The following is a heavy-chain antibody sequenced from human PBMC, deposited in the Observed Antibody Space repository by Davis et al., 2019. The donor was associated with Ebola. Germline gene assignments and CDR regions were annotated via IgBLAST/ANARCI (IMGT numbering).Heavy chain of an antibody. CDR3: VRPAFGSHYFDY. CDR1: GFSFRTYD. Sequence: GESLKISCAASGFSFRTYDMHWVRQVTGKTLEWVSAIGTAGDTYYPASVKGRFTISREQARNPLYLQMNSLRTEDTAVYYCVRPAFGSHYFDYWGQGILVTVSS. V-gene: IGHV3-13*01. CDR2: IGTAGDT. D-gene: IGHD2-2*01. J-gene: IGHJ4*02.